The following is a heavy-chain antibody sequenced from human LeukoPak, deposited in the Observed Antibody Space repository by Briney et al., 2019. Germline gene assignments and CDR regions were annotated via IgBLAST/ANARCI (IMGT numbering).Heavy chain of an antibody. CDR1: GFTFSSYW. V-gene: IGHV3-7*01. J-gene: IGHJ4*02. Sequence: GGSLRPSCAASGFTFSSYWMSWVRQAPGKGLEWVANIKQDASEKYYVDTVKGRFTISRDNAKNSLYLQMNSLRAEDTVVYYCARGAYYDFWSGSPEPYYFDYWGQGTLVTVSS. CDR2: IKQDASEK. D-gene: IGHD3-3*01. CDR3: ARGAYYDFWSGSPEPYYFDY.